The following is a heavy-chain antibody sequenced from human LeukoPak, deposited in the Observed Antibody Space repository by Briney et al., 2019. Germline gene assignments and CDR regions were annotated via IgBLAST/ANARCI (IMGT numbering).Heavy chain of an antibody. V-gene: IGHV3-48*02. J-gene: IGHJ4*02. Sequence: PGGSLRLSCAASGFTFSSHDMNWVRQAPGKGLEWVSYISDSSGSSTLYADSVKGRFIISRDNAKNSLYLQMNSLRDEDTAVYFCTRGLHGALELWGQGTLVTVSS. D-gene: IGHD4-17*01. CDR2: ISDSSGSST. CDR1: GFTFSSHD. CDR3: TRGLHGALEL.